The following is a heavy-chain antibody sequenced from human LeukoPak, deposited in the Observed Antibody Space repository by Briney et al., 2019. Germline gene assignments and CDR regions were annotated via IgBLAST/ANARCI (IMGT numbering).Heavy chain of an antibody. CDR2: IIPIFGTA. V-gene: IGHV1-69*05. D-gene: IGHD6-19*01. J-gene: IGHJ5*02. Sequence: SVKVSCKASGGTFSSYTISWVRQAPGQGLEWMGGIIPIFGTANYAQKFQGRVTMTRDTSISTAYMELSRLRSDDTAVYYCARDGVLGIAVANWFDPWGQGTLATVSS. CDR3: ARDGVLGIAVANWFDP. CDR1: GGTFSSYT.